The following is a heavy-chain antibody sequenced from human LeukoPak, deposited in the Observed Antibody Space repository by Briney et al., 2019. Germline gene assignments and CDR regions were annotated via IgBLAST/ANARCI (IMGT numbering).Heavy chain of an antibody. Sequence: GGSLRLSCAASGFTFSDYYMSWIRQAPGKGLEWVSYISSSGSTIYYADSVKGRFTISRDNAKNSLYLQMNSLRAEDTALYYCAKARGYSSSEAYFDYWGQGTLVTVSS. CDR1: GFTFSDYY. CDR2: ISSSGSTI. CDR3: AKARGYSSSEAYFDY. V-gene: IGHV3-11*01. J-gene: IGHJ4*02. D-gene: IGHD6-13*01.